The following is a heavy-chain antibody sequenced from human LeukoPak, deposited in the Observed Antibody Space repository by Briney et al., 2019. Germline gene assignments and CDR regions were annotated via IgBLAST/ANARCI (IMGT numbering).Heavy chain of an antibody. V-gene: IGHV1-46*03. Sequence: ASVKLSCKASGYTFTSYYMHWVRQAPGQGLEWMGIINPSGGSTSYAQKFQCRVTMTRDTSTSTVYMELSSLRSEDTAVYYCASLSLGSGYYYWGQGTLVTVSS. D-gene: IGHD3-3*01. CDR2: INPSGGST. CDR3: ASLSLGSGYYY. CDR1: GYTFTSYY. J-gene: IGHJ4*02.